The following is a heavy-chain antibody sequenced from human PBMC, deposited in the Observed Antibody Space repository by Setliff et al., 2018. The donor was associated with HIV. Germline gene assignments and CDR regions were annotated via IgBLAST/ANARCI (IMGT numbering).Heavy chain of an antibody. Sequence: GGSLRLSCAASGFTFSNYWMSWVRQAPGKGLEWVANIKQDGSEQFYVDSVKGRFTISRDNAKNSLYLQMNSLRAEDTAVYYCARGASGEYYFDYWGQGTPVTVSS. D-gene: IGHD3-10*01. V-gene: IGHV3-7*03. CDR1: GFTFSNYW. J-gene: IGHJ4*02. CDR3: ARGASGEYYFDY. CDR2: IKQDGSEQ.